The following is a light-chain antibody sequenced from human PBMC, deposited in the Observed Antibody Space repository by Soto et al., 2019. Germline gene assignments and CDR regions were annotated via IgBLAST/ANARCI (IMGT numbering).Light chain of an antibody. CDR2: GAS. J-gene: IGKJ5*01. CDR3: QQRSDWPPIT. CDR1: QSVSSNY. V-gene: IGKV3D-20*02. Sequence: NVLTQFPGTLSLSPGERATLNCRASQSVSSNYLAWYQQRPGQPPNLLIFGASNRAPGTPDRFSGSGSGTDFTLTISRLEPEDFAVYYCQQRSDWPPITFGQGTRLEIK.